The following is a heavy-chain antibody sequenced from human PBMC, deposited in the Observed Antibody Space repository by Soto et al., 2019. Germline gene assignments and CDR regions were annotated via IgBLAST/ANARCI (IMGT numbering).Heavy chain of an antibody. CDR3: ASGKGVDASQSIDK. J-gene: IGHJ4*02. CDR2: IYYSCTT. D-gene: IGHD1-1*01. CDR1: GVPISTYYYY. Sequence: SETLSLTCTVSGVPISTYYYYLTWIRQRPGKGLDWIVYIYYSCTTYYNLSLKIRVTISIDTSKNQFSLNLSSVTAADTAVYYCASGKGVDASQSIDKRGQGNLVTVSS. V-gene: IGHV4-30-4*01.